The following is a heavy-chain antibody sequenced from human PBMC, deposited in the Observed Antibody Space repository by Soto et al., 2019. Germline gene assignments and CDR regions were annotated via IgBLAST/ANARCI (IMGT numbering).Heavy chain of an antibody. V-gene: IGHV1-46*01. CDR2: INPSGGST. CDR1: GYTFTSYY. D-gene: IGHD6-19*01. J-gene: IGHJ3*02. Sequence: ASVQVSCKASGYTFTSYYMHWVRQAPGQGFEWLGIINPSGGSTSYAQKFQGRVTMTRDNANKSLYLQMNSLRAEDSAVYYCAREAVVAGIDDAFDIWGQGTMVTVS. CDR3: AREAVVAGIDDAFDI.